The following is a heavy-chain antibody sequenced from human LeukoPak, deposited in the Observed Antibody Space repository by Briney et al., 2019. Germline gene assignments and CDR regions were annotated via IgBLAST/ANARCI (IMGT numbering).Heavy chain of an antibody. J-gene: IGHJ4*02. CDR1: GFTFSSYG. Sequence: GTLRLSCAASGFTFSSYGMSWVRQAPGKGLEWVSAISGSGGSTYYADSVKGRFTISRDNSKNTLYLQMNSLRAEDTAVYYCAKGTNRLANGGFDYWGQGTLVTVSS. CDR3: AKGTNRLANGGFDY. CDR2: ISGSGGST. D-gene: IGHD3-16*01. V-gene: IGHV3-23*01.